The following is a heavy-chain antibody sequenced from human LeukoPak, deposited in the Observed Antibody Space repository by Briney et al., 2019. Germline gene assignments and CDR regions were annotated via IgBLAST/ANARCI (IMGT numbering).Heavy chain of an antibody. V-gene: IGHV4-59*01. CDR2: IYYSGST. Sequence: TSETLSLTCTVSGGSISSYYWSWIRQPPGKGLEWIGYIYYSGSTNYNPSLKSRVTISVDTSKNQFSLKLSSVTAADTAVYYCARRGVFGYSHDLWGRGTLVTVSS. CDR1: GGSISSYY. D-gene: IGHD5-18*01. CDR3: ARRGVFGYSHDL. J-gene: IGHJ2*01.